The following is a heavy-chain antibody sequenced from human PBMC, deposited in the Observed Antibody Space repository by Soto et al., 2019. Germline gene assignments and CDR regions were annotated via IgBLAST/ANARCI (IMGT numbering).Heavy chain of an antibody. CDR3: ARARLSSTSIGYYYYYMDV. CDR2: ISSSSSYI. D-gene: IGHD2-2*01. J-gene: IGHJ6*03. V-gene: IGHV3-21*01. Sequence: GGSLRLSCAASGFTFSSYSMNWVRQAPGKGLEWVSSISSSSSYIYYADSVKGRFTISRDNAKNSLYLQMNSLRAEDTAVYYCARARLSSTSIGYYYYYMDVWGKGTTVTVSS. CDR1: GFTFSSYS.